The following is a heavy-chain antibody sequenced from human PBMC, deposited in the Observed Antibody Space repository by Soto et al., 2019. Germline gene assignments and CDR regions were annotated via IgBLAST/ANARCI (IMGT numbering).Heavy chain of an antibody. CDR2: ISAYNGNT. D-gene: IGHD2-2*01. J-gene: IGHJ5*02. CDR1: GYTFTSYG. Sequence: GASVKVSCKASGYTFTSYGISWVRQAPGQGLEWMGWISAYNGNTNYAQKLQGRVTMTTDTSTSTAYMELRSLRSDDTAVYYCARMGCSSTSCFSNLNWFDPWGQGTLVTVS. V-gene: IGHV1-18*01. CDR3: ARMGCSSTSCFSNLNWFDP.